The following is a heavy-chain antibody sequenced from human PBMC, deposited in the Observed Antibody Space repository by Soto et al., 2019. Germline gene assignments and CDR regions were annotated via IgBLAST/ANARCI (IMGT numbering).Heavy chain of an antibody. CDR3: ARLSSGYYRFDY. V-gene: IGHV1-69*13. D-gene: IGHD3-22*01. CDR2: IIPIFGTA. J-gene: IGHJ4*02. Sequence: SVKVSCKASGGTFSSYAISWVRQAPGQGLEWMGGIIPIFGTANYAQKFQGRVTITADESTSTAYMELSSLRSEDTAVYYCARLSSGYYRFDYWGQGTLVTVSS. CDR1: GGTFSSYA.